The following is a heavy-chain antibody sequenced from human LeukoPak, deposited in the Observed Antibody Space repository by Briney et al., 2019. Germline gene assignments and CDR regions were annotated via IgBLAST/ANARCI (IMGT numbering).Heavy chain of an antibody. D-gene: IGHD6-19*01. CDR2: IIGSGAGSGGST. V-gene: IGHV3-23*01. J-gene: IGHJ4*02. Sequence: GGSLRLSCAASGFTFSSYAMSWVRQAPGKGLEWVSVIIGSGAGSGGSTYYADSVKGRFTISRDNSKNTLYLQMNSLRAEDTAIYYCAARPSSGWYSYWGQGTLVTVSS. CDR1: GFTFSSYA. CDR3: AARPSSGWYSY.